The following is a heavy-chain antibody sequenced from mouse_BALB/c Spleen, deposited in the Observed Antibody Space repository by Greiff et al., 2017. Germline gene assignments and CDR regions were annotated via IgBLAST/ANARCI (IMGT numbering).Heavy chain of an antibody. CDR2: ISSGSSTI. D-gene: IGHD3-3*01. CDR1: GFTFSSFG. J-gene: IGHJ3*01. Sequence: QLVESGGGLVQPGGSRKLSCAASGFTFSSFGMHWVRQAPEKGLEWVAYISSGSSTIYYADTVKGRFTISRDNPKNTLFLQMTSLRSEDTAMYYCARGDRGFAYWGQGTLVTVSA. CDR3: ARGDRGFAY. V-gene: IGHV5-17*02.